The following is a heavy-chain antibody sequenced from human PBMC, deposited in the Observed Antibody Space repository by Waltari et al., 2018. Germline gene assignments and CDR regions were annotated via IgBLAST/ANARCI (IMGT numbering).Heavy chain of an antibody. J-gene: IGHJ4*02. V-gene: IGHV1-2*02. D-gene: IGHD7-27*01. CDR1: GYTFTVYY. CDR2: INPNNGAT. CDR3: ARDRWGESHGYGY. Sequence: QVQLVQSGVEVKKPGASVRVSCKASGYTFTVYYLHWIRPAPGQGPEWMGWINPNNGATHYAQKFQGRVTMTRDTSINTAYLEVTSDDTAVYFCARDRWGESHGYGYWGRGTLVTVSS.